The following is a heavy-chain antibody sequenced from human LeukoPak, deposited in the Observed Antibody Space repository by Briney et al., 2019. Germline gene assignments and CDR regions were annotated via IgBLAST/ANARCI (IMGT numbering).Heavy chain of an antibody. CDR1: GYTFTNYG. J-gene: IGHJ4*02. CDR3: ARRCGGDCYAFDS. Sequence: GASVKVSCKASGYTFTNYGINWVRQAPGQGLEWMGWISTHNGNTLYAQKLQGRVTMTTDTSTSTAYMELRSLRSDDTAVYYCARRCGGDCYAFDSWGQGTLVTVSS. D-gene: IGHD2-21*02. CDR2: ISTHNGNT. V-gene: IGHV1-18*01.